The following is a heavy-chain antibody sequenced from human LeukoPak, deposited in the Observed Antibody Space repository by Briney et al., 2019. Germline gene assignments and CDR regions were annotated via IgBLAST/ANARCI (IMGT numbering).Heavy chain of an antibody. CDR1: GFTFSSYG. CDR2: INSDGSDT. D-gene: IGHD5-12*01. V-gene: IGHV3-74*01. CDR3: ARDSRYSGYVLSY. J-gene: IGHJ4*02. Sequence: AGGSLRLSCAASGFTFSSYGMHWVRQAPGKGLVWVSRINSDGSDTNYADSVKGRFTISRDNSKNTLYLQMNSLRAEDTAVYYCARDSRYSGYVLSYWGQGTLVTVSS.